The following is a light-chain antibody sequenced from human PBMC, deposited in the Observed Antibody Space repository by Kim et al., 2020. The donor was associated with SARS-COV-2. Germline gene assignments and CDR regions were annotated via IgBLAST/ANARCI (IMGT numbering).Light chain of an antibody. J-gene: IGKJ2*03. CDR3: HHYGASYS. CDR2: GAS. V-gene: IGKV3-20*01. CDR1: QSIGSSY. Sequence: SLSPGESVSHSCKSSQSIGSSYLAWYQQRLGQAPRLLIFGASNRAADIPDRFIGSGSGTDFTLTIGRLEAEDFAVYYCHHYGASYSFGQGTKLEI.